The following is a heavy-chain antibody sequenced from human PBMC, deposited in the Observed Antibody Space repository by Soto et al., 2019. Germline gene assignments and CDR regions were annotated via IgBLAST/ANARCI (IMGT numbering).Heavy chain of an antibody. J-gene: IGHJ6*02. CDR3: ARVMSCSSTSCYTEYYYYYGMDV. V-gene: IGHV3-33*01. D-gene: IGHD2-2*02. CDR2: IWYDGSNK. Sequence: PGGSLRLSCAASGFTFSSYGMHWVRQAPGKGLEWVAVIWYDGSNKYYADSVKGRFTISRDNSKNTLYLQMNSLRAEDTAVYYCARVMSCSSTSCYTEYYYYYGMDVWGQGTTVTVSS. CDR1: GFTFSSYG.